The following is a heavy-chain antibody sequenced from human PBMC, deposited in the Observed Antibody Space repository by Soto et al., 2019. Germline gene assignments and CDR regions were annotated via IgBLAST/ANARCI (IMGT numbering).Heavy chain of an antibody. D-gene: IGHD3-9*01. CDR1: GNSFNNW. CDR2: IYPGDSDT. J-gene: IGHJ3*01. CDR3: ARRQGDFDWLENGGFDL. V-gene: IGHV5-51*01. Sequence: PGESLKISCKGLGNSFNNWIGWVRQMPGKGLEWLGIIYPGDSDTRYSPSFQGQVTISADKYISAAYLQWSSLRVSDTAMYYCARRQGDFDWLENGGFDLWGRGTMVTVSS.